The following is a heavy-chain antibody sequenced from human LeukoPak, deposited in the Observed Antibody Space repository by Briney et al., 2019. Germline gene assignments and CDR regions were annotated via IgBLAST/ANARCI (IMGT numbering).Heavy chain of an antibody. CDR2: VFYSGST. V-gene: IGHV4-59*01. Sequence: KASETLSLTCTVSGGSISSSYWSWIRQPPGEGLEWIGDVFYSGSTDNNPSLKSRVTISVDTSKNQFSLKLSSVTAAGTAVYYCARVLSGAFDTWGQGTMVTVSS. CDR3: ARVLSGAFDT. D-gene: IGHD2/OR15-2a*01. J-gene: IGHJ3*02. CDR1: GGSISSSY.